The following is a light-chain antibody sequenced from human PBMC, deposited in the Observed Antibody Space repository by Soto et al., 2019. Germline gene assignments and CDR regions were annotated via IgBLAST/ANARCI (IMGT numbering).Light chain of an antibody. V-gene: IGLV2-14*01. Sequence: QSVLTQPASVSGSPGQSITISCTGTSSDVGGYTYVSWYQQHPGKAPRLMIYEVSYRPSGVSDRFSGSKSGNTASLTISGLQAEDEADYYCSSYASSGTPVFGTGTKGTVL. CDR2: EVS. CDR3: SSYASSGTPV. CDR1: SSDVGGYTY. J-gene: IGLJ1*01.